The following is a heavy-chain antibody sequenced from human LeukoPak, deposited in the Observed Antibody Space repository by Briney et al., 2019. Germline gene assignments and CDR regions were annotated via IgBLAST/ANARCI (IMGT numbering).Heavy chain of an antibody. V-gene: IGHV3-23*01. CDR2: FSGGGGKA. J-gene: IGHJ4*02. CDR1: GFTFSSYG. Sequence: GGSLRLPCAASGFTFSSYGMSWVRQAPGKGLEWVSAFSGGGGKAYYADSVKGRFTISRDNSKNTLYLQMNSLRAEDTAVYYCAKRGYYDSSGYYAPFDYWGQGTLVTVSS. D-gene: IGHD3-22*01. CDR3: AKRGYYDSSGYYAPFDY.